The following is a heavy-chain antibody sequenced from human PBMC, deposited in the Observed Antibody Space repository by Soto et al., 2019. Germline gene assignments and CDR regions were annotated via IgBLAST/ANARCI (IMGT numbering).Heavy chain of an antibody. CDR3: SRGDATKIVVTTYYAMDV. J-gene: IGHJ6*02. Sequence: QVQLVQSGAEVKKPGSSVRVSCKASGGTLSNYGISWVRQAPGQGLEWMGGIIPVFGTAHYAQKFQGRVTITADESKSTVYMDVTSLISEDTAVYYCSRGDATKIVVTTYYAMDVWGQGTTVSVSS. CDR1: GGTLSNYG. V-gene: IGHV1-69*12. D-gene: IGHD4-17*01. CDR2: IIPVFGTA.